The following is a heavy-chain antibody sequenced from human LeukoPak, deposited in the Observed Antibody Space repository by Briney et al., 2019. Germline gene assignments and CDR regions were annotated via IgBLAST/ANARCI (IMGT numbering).Heavy chain of an antibody. Sequence: PSETLSLTCAVYGGSFSGYYWSWIRQPPGKGLEWIGEINHSGSTNYNPSLKSRVTISVDTSKNQFSLKLSSVTAADTAVYYCARGGRAVAGGPNWFDPWGQGTLVTVSS. D-gene: IGHD6-19*01. CDR2: INHSGST. CDR3: ARGGRAVAGGPNWFDP. CDR1: GGSFSGYY. V-gene: IGHV4-34*01. J-gene: IGHJ5*02.